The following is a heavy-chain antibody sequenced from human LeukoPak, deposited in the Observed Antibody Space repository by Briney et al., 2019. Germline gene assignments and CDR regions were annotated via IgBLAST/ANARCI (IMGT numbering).Heavy chain of an antibody. CDR2: IWNDGSKK. CDR1: DFSFSTFG. V-gene: IGHV3-33*08. J-gene: IGHJ4*02. D-gene: IGHD3-16*01. Sequence: GRSLRLSCAASDFSFSTFGMHWARRAPGKGLEWVAVIWNDGSKKFYAESVKGRFTISRDNSQNTLYLQMNRLRAEDTAVYYCGRDSLGGDYWGQGTLVTVSS. CDR3: GRDSLGGDY.